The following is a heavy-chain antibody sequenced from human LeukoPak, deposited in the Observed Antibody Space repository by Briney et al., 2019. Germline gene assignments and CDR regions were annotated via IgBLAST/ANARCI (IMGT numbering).Heavy chain of an antibody. V-gene: IGHV3-48*04. J-gene: IGHJ4*02. CDR2: ISSSGSTI. D-gene: IGHD5-12*01. CDR1: GFTFSNYP. Sequence: GGSLRLSCAISGFTFSNYPMSWVRQAPGKGLEWVSYISSSGSTIYYADSVKGRFTISRDNAKNSLYLQMNSLRAEDTAVYYCARDGGSEAGYDSLPIDYWGQGTLVTVSS. CDR3: ARDGGSEAGYDSLPIDY.